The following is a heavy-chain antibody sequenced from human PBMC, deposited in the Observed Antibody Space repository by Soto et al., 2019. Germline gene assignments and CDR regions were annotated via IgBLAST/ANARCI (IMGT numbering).Heavy chain of an antibody. CDR3: AKGCSGGSCYSHFDY. Sequence: EVQLLESGGGLVQPGGSLRLSCAASGFTFSSYAMSWVRQAPGKGLKWVSAISGSGGSTYYADSVKGRFTISRDNSKNTLYLQMNSLRAEDTAVYYFAKGCSGGSCYSHFDYWGQGTLVTVSS. CDR1: GFTFSSYA. D-gene: IGHD2-15*01. CDR2: ISGSGGST. J-gene: IGHJ4*02. V-gene: IGHV3-23*01.